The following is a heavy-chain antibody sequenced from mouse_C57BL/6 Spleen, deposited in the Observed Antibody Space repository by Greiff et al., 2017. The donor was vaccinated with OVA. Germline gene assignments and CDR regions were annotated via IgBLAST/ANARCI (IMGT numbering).Heavy chain of an antibody. J-gene: IGHJ3*01. CDR3: ARTLYTPGLAY. D-gene: IGHD2-12*01. V-gene: IGHV1-72*01. CDR2: IDPHSGGT. CDR1: GYTFTSYW. Sequence: QVQLQQPGAELVKPGASVKLSCKASGYTFTSYWMHWVKQRPGRGLEWIGSIDPHSGGTKYNEKFKSKATLTVDKPSSTAYIQLSSLTSEDSAVYYCARTLYTPGLAYWGQGTLVTVSA.